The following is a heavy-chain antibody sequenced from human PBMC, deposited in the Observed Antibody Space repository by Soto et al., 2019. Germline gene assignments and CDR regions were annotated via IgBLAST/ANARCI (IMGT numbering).Heavy chain of an antibody. J-gene: IGHJ6*02. Sequence: QVKLVQSGAEMKEPGDSVRVSCEASGYTFTSYYIHWVRQAPGQGLEWMGWINPKFGDTTYAQDFQGRVSMTRDMSISTVYMELSRLTSDDTAISYCARNMDYYYGPGSGNGHGFWGQGTTVTVFS. CDR1: GYTFTSYY. V-gene: IGHV1-2*02. CDR2: INPKFGDT. D-gene: IGHD3-10*01. CDR3: ARNMDYYYGPGSGNGHGF.